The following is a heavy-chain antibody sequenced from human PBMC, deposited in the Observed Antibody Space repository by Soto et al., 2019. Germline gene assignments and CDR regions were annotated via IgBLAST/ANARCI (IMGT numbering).Heavy chain of an antibody. Sequence: PGGSLILSCAASGFTFSSYAMSWVRQAPGKGLEWVSAISGSGGSTYYADSVKGRFTISRDNSKNTLYLQMNSLRAEDTAVYYCAKDDPIPGYSGYDGYDAFDIWGQGTMVTVSS. CDR1: GFTFSSYA. V-gene: IGHV3-23*01. J-gene: IGHJ3*02. CDR3: AKDDPIPGYSGYDGYDAFDI. D-gene: IGHD5-12*01. CDR2: ISGSGGST.